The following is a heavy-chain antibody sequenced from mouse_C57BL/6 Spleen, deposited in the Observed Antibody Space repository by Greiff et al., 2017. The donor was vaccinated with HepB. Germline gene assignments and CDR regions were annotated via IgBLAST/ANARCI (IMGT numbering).Heavy chain of an antibody. CDR3: ARNYGYHWYFDV. CDR1: GYSITSGYY. V-gene: IGHV3-6*01. D-gene: IGHD2-2*01. J-gene: IGHJ1*03. Sequence: EVKLVESGPGLVKPSQSLSLTCSVTGYSITSGYYWNWIRQFPGNKLEWMGYISYDGSNNYNPSLKNRISITRDTSKNQFFLKLNSVTTEDTATYYCARNYGYHWYFDVWGTGTTVTVSS. CDR2: ISYDGSN.